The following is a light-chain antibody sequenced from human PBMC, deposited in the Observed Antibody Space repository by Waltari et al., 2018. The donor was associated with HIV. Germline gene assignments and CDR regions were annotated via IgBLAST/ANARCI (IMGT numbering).Light chain of an antibody. CDR2: EDS. CDR3: YSTDSSGNHRV. V-gene: IGLV3-10*01. J-gene: IGLJ3*02. CDR1: ALPKKY. Sequence: SYELTQPPSVSVSPGQTARITCSGDALPKKYAYWYQQKSGQAPVLVIYEDSKRPSGIPERVSGSSSGTMATWTISGAHVEDEADYYCYSTDSSGNHRVFGGGTKLTVL.